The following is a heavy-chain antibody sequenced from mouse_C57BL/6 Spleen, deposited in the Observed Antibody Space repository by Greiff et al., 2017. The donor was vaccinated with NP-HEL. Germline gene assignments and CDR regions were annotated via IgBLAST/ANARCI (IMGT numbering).Heavy chain of an antibody. V-gene: IGHV2-4*01. CDR2: IWSGGST. J-gene: IGHJ4*01. CDR1: GFSLTSYG. CDR3: AIPVTGTGAMDY. Sequence: VHLVESGPGLVQPSQSLSITCTVSGFSLTSYGVHWVRQPPGKGLEWLGVIWSGGSTDYYAAFISRLSISKDNSKSQVFFKMNSLQADDTAIYYCAIPVTGTGAMDYWGQGTSVTVSS. D-gene: IGHD4-1*01.